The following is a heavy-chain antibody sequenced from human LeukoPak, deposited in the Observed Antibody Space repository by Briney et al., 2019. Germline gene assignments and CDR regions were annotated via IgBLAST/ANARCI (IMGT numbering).Heavy chain of an antibody. CDR2: ISSSSSYI. Sequence: PGGSLRLSCAASRFTFSSYGMNWVRQAPGKGLEWVSSISSSSSYIYYADSVKGRFTISRDNAKNSLYLQMNSLRAEDTAVYYCARESGGDLGEAFDIWGQGTMVTVSS. CDR3: ARESGGDLGEAFDI. D-gene: IGHD1-26*01. V-gene: IGHV3-21*01. J-gene: IGHJ3*02. CDR1: RFTFSSYG.